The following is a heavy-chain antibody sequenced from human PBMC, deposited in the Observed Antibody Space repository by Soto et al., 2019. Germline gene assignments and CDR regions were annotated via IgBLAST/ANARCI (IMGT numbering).Heavy chain of an antibody. V-gene: IGHV3-48*03. D-gene: IGHD2-15*01. Sequence: PGGSLRLSCAASGFTFSSYEMNWVRQAPGKGLEWVSYISSSGSTIYYADSVKGRFTISRDNAKNSLYLQMNSLRAGDTAVYYCARDLGYCSGGSCYSFDYWGQGTLVTVSS. J-gene: IGHJ4*02. CDR1: GFTFSSYE. CDR3: ARDLGYCSGGSCYSFDY. CDR2: ISSSGSTI.